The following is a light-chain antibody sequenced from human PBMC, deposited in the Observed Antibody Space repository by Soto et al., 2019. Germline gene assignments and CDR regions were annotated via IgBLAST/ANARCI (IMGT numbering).Light chain of an antibody. CDR3: QTWGTGIRV. V-gene: IGLV4-69*01. Sequence: QLVLTQSPSASASLGASVMRTCTLSSGHSSYAIAWHQQQPEKGPRYLMKLNSDGSHSKGDGIPDRFSGSSSGAERYLTISSLQSEDEADYYCQTWGTGIRVFGGGTKVTVL. J-gene: IGLJ2*01. CDR1: SGHSSYA. CDR2: LNSDGSH.